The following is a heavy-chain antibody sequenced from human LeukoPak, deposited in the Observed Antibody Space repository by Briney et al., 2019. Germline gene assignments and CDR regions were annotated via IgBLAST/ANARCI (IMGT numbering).Heavy chain of an antibody. D-gene: IGHD2-21*02. V-gene: IGHV3-15*01. J-gene: IGHJ4*02. Sequence: GGSLRLSCAASGFILSNHWMTWVRQAPGKGLEWVGRIKSKTYGGTTDYAAFVKGRFNTSRDDSKNTLYLQMNSLETEDTGVYYCTTDRDALRYWGQGTLVTVSS. CDR3: TTDRDALRY. CDR2: IKSKTYGGTT. CDR1: GFILSNHW.